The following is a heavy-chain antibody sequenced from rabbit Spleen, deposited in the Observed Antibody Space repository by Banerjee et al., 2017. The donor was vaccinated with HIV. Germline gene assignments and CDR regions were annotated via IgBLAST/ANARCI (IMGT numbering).Heavy chain of an antibody. CDR2: INTITGKT. D-gene: IGHD1-1*01. J-gene: IGHJ4*02. V-gene: IGHV1S45*01. CDR1: GVSLNDKDV. Sequence: QEQLVESGGGLVQPGGSPTLTCKASGVSLNDKDVMCWVRQAPGKGLEWIGCINTITGKTVYATWAKGRFTISRASSTTVFLQMTSLTAADTATYFCARDLPDIIGWNFGFWGPGTLVTVS. CDR3: ARDLPDIIGWNFGF.